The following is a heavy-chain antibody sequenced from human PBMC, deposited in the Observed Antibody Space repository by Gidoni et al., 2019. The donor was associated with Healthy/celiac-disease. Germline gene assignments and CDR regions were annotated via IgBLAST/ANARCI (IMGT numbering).Heavy chain of an antibody. CDR1: AFTFSSSA. CDR2: NRGSGGST. Sequence: EVQLLESNLGLVQPGGLRRLSSAAAAFTFSSSARSWVRQAPGKGLGWGSANRGSGGSTYYADSEKDGFTISRDNSKNTLYLQMNSLRAEDTAVYYCAKSSDMATIDYMYFDYWGQGTLVTVSS. D-gene: IGHD5-12*01. V-gene: IGHV3-23*01. CDR3: AKSSDMATIDYMYFDY. J-gene: IGHJ4*02.